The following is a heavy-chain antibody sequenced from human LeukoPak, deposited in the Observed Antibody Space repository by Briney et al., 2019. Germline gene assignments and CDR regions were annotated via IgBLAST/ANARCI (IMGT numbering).Heavy chain of an antibody. V-gene: IGHV3-21*01. CDR3: ARQADTPMLIWSFTDY. J-gene: IGHJ4*02. CDR1: GITFSRYS. CDR2: ISSSSSYI. D-gene: IGHD5-18*01. Sequence: GGSLRLSCEASGITFSRYSLTWVRQAPGKGLEWVSSISSSSSYIYYADSVKGRFTISRDNAKNSLYLQMNSLRAEDTALYYCARQADTPMLIWSFTDYWGQGTLVTVSP.